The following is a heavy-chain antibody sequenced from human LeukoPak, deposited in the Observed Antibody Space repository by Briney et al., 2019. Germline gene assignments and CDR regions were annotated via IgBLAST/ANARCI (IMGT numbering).Heavy chain of an antibody. CDR3: ARDEYGSGSYAMYNWFDP. CDR1: GFTFSSYS. J-gene: IGHJ5*02. D-gene: IGHD3-10*01. Sequence: GGSLRLSCAASGFTFSSYSMNWVRQAPGKGLEWVSSISSSSSYIYYADSVKGRFTISRDNAKNSLHRQMNSLRAEDTAVYYCARDEYGSGSYAMYNWFDPWGQGTLVTVSS. V-gene: IGHV3-21*01. CDR2: ISSSSSYI.